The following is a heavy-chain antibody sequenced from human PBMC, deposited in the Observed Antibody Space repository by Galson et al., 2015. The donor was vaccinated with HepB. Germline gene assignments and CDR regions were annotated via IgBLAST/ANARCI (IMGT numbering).Heavy chain of an antibody. D-gene: IGHD3-22*01. CDR3: ARAEDSSGYSSRYFDL. CDR2: ITSSSTYT. V-gene: IGHV3-11*06. Sequence: SLRLSCAASRFTFSAYYMNWIRQAPGKGLEWVSYITSSSTYTKYADSVKGRFTISRDNAKNSMYLQMNSLRAEDTAVYYCARAEDSSGYSSRYFDLWGRGTLVTVSS. CDR1: RFTFSAYY. J-gene: IGHJ2*01.